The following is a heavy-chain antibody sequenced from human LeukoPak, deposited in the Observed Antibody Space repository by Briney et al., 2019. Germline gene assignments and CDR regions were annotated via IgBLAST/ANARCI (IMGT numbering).Heavy chain of an antibody. CDR3: ARDYRSYYGSGSYRDFDL. CDR2: IIPILGIA. CDR1: GGTFSSYA. D-gene: IGHD3-10*01. V-gene: IGHV1-69*04. Sequence: SVRVSCKASGGTFSSYAISWVRQAPGQGLEWMGRIIPILGIANYAQKFQGRVTITADKSTSTAYMELSSLRSEDTAVYYCARDYRSYYGSGSYRDFDLWGRGTLVTVSS. J-gene: IGHJ2*01.